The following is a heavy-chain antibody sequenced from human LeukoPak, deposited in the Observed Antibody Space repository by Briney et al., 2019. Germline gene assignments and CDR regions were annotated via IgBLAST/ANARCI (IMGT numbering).Heavy chain of an antibody. Sequence: GGSLRLSCTPSGFSLSNFWMSWVRQAPGKGLEWVANIRQDGAERYYVDSVKGRFTISRDNSKNTLYLQMNSLRAEDTAVYYCAKVRAMVRGVPFPFDYWGQGTLVTVSS. J-gene: IGHJ4*02. CDR2: IRQDGAER. V-gene: IGHV3-7*03. D-gene: IGHD3-10*01. CDR1: GFSLSNFW. CDR3: AKVRAMVRGVPFPFDY.